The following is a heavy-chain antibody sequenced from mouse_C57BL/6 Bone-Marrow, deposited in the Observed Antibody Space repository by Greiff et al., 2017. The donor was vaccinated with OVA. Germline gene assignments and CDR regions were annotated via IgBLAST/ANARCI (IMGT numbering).Heavy chain of an antibody. J-gene: IGHJ2*01. Sequence: EVHLVESGGDLVKPGGSLKLSCAASGFTFSSYGMSWVRQTPDKRLEWVATISSGGSYPSYPDSVKGRFTISRDNAKNTLYLQMRSLKSEDTAMYYCARRGFIVTFDYWGQGTTLTVSS. V-gene: IGHV5-6*01. CDR2: ISSGGSYP. CDR3: ARRGFIVTFDY. D-gene: IGHD2-5*01. CDR1: GFTFSSYG.